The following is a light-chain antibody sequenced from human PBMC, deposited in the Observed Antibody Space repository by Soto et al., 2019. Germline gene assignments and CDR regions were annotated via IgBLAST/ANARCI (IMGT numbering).Light chain of an antibody. Sequence: EIVMTQSPATLSVSPGERATLSCRASHSVSSRLAWYQQKPGQAPRLLIYGESTRATGLPARFSGSGSGTEFTLTISSLQSEDFAVYYCQHYTNWPLTFGGGTKVEIK. V-gene: IGKV3-15*01. CDR1: HSVSSR. CDR2: GES. J-gene: IGKJ4*01. CDR3: QHYTNWPLT.